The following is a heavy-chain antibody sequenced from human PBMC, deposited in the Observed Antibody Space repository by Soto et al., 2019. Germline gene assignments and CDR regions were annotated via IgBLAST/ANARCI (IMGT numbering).Heavy chain of an antibody. V-gene: IGHV4-59*08. CDR3: ARSRDKDYYYMDV. CDR2: IYYSGTT. D-gene: IGHD2-21*01. Sequence: SETLSLTCTVSGGCISSYSWSWIRQPPGKGLEWIGYIYYSGTTNYYPSLKSRVTISVDTSKNQFSLKLSSVTAADTAVYYCARSRDKDYYYMDVWGKGTTVTVSS. J-gene: IGHJ6*03. CDR1: GGCISSYS.